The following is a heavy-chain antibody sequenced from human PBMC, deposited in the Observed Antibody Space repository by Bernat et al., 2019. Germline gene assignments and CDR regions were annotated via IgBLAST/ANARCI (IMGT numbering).Heavy chain of an antibody. V-gene: IGHV2-5*02. D-gene: IGHD1-26*01. CDR2: IYWDDDK. CDR1: GFSLSTSGVG. J-gene: IGHJ3*02. CDR3: AHSLVGATFADAFDI. Sequence: QITLKESGPTLVKPTQTLTLTCTFSGFSLSTSGVGVGWIRQPPGKALEWLALIYWDDDKRYSPSLKSKLTITKDTSKNQVVLTMTNMDPVDTATYYCAHSLVGATFADAFDIWGQGTMVTVSS.